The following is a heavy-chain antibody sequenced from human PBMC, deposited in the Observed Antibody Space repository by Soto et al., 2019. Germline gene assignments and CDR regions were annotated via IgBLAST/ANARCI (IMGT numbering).Heavy chain of an antibody. D-gene: IGHD6-19*01. Sequence: QVQLVQSGAEVKKPGASVKVSCKASGYTFTSYAMHWVRQAPGQRLEWMGWINAGNGNTKYSQKFQGRVTITRDTSASTAYMELSSPGSEDTAVYYCARDRGIAVAGNNWFDPWGQGTLVTVSS. CDR2: INAGNGNT. CDR1: GYTFTSYA. CDR3: ARDRGIAVAGNNWFDP. J-gene: IGHJ5*02. V-gene: IGHV1-3*01.